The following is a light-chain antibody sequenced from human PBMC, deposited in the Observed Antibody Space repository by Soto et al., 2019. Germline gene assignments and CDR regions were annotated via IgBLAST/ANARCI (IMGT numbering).Light chain of an antibody. CDR1: QSVTTN. CDR3: QQYNNWPPNT. J-gene: IGKJ2*01. V-gene: IGKV3-15*01. CDR2: RAS. Sequence: EVLMTQSPSTLSVSPGERATLSCRASQSVTTNLAWYQQKPGQSPTLLIYRASARAPGVPARFSGSGSGTEFTLTITSLQSEDFAVYYCQQYNNWPPNTFGQGTKLEIK.